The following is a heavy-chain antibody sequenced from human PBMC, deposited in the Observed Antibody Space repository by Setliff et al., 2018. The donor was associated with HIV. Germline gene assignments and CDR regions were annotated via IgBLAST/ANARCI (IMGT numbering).Heavy chain of an antibody. J-gene: IGHJ4*02. D-gene: IGHD3-10*01. CDR3: ARHKGFGEFYFDY. Sequence: SETLSLTCAVYGGSFSGYYWTWIRQPPGKGLEWIGEINHSGGTNYNPSLKSRVTISADTSKNQFSLKLSSVTAADTAVYYCARHKGFGEFYFDYWGQGTLVTVSS. CDR2: INHSGGT. CDR1: GGSFSGYY. V-gene: IGHV4-34*01.